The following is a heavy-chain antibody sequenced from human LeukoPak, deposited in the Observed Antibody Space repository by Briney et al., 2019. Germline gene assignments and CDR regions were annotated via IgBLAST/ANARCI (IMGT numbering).Heavy chain of an antibody. CDR3: ARDGSYYTHPFDY. V-gene: IGHV3-21*01. J-gene: IGHJ4*02. CDR1: GFTFSSYS. CDR2: ISSSSSYI. D-gene: IGHD1-26*01. Sequence: GGSLRLSCAASGFTFSSYSMNWVRQAPGKGLEWVSSISSSSSYIYYADSVKGRFTISRDNAKNSLYLQMNSLRAEDTAVYYCARDGSYYTHPFDYWGQGTLVTVSS.